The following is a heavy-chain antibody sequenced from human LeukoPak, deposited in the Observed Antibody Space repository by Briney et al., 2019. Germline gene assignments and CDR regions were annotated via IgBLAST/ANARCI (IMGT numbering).Heavy chain of an antibody. CDR2: IYSGGST. CDR3: ARRDFWSGYYDY. V-gene: IGHV3-53*01. CDR1: GFTVSSNY. Sequence: GGSLRLSCAASGFTVSSNYMSWVRQAPGKGLEWVSVIYSGGSTYYADSVKGRFTISRDNSKNTLYLQMNSLRAEDTAVYYCARRDFWSGYYDYWGQGTLVTVSS. J-gene: IGHJ4*02. D-gene: IGHD3-3*01.